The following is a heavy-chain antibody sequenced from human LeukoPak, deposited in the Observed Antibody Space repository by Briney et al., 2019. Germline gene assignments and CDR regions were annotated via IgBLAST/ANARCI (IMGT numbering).Heavy chain of an antibody. V-gene: IGHV1-69*04. D-gene: IGHD5-12*01. CDR2: IIPILGIA. CDR3: ARDYHIVATRKYYFDY. CDR1: GGTFSSYA. J-gene: IGHJ4*02. Sequence: SVKVSCKASGGTFSSYAIIWVRQAPGQGLEWMGRIIPILGIANYAQKFQGRVTITADKSTSTAYMELSSLRSEDTAVYYCARDYHIVATRKYYFDYWGQGTLVTVSS.